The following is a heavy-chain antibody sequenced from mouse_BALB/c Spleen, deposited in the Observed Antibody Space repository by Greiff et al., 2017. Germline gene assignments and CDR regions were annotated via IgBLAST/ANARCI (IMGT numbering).Heavy chain of an antibody. CDR2: IYPGGGYT. J-gene: IGHJ4*01. V-gene: IGHV1-63*02. CDR3: ARSAETGAMDY. Sequence: QVQMPPSGAELVRPGTSVKMSCQAAGYTFTNYWLGWVKQRPGHGLEWIGDIYPGGGYTNYNEKFKGKATLTADTSSSTAYMQLSRLTSEDSAVYYCARSAETGAMDYWGQGTTVTVSS. CDR1: GYTFTNYW.